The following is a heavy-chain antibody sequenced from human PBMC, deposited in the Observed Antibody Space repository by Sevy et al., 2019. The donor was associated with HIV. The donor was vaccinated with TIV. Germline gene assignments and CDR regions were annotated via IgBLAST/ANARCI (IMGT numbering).Heavy chain of an antibody. V-gene: IGHV3-30-3*01. CDR3: ASLAVVVVAATPGDNWFDP. CDR2: ISYDGSNK. J-gene: IGHJ5*02. CDR1: GFTFSSYA. Sequence: GGSLRLSCAASGFTFSSYAMHWVRQAPGKGLEWVAVISYDGSNKYYADSVKGRFTISRDNSKNTLYLQMNSLRAEDTAVYYCASLAVVVVAATPGDNWFDPSGQGTLVTVSS. D-gene: IGHD2-15*01.